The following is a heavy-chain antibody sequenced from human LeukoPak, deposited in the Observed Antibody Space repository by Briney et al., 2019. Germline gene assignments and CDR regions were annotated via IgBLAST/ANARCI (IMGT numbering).Heavy chain of an antibody. Sequence: SETLSLTCAVYGGSFSGYYWSWIRQPPGKGLEWTGEINHSGSTNYNPSLKSRVTISVDTSKNQFSLKLSSVTAADTAVYYCARGAEGVAARTYYYYMDVWGKGTTVTVSS. CDR2: INHSGST. CDR1: GGSFSGYY. D-gene: IGHD6-6*01. V-gene: IGHV4-34*01. CDR3: ARGAEGVAARTYYYYMDV. J-gene: IGHJ6*03.